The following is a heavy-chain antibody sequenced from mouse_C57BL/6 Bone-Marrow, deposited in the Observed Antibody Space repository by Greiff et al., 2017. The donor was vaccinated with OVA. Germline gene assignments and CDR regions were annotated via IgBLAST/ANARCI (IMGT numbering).Heavy chain of an antibody. CDR3: ARHLYAMDY. Sequence: VKLMESGAELARPGASVKMSCKASGYTFTSYTMHWVKQRPGQGLEWIGYINPSSGYTKYNQKFKDKATLTADKSSSTAYMQLSSLTSEDSAVYYCARHLYAMDYWGQGTSVTVSS. J-gene: IGHJ4*01. CDR1: GYTFTSYT. V-gene: IGHV1-4*01. CDR2: INPSSGYT.